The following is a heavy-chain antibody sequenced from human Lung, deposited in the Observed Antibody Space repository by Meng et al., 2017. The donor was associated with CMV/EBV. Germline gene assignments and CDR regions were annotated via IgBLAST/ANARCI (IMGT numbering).Heavy chain of an antibody. CDR2: NYQSRSN. V-gene: IGHV4-4*02. CDR3: ARADKVRFDY. J-gene: IGHJ4*02. Sequence: HGQQPGSGPGRVTPSGTLSLACAGSGGSINSTNWWRRGRPPPGKGLEWIGANYQSRSNNYNPYLKNRVRISVENSKNQFSLKLCSVAAADTAVYYCARADKVRFDYWGQGTLVTVSS. CDR1: GGSINSTNW.